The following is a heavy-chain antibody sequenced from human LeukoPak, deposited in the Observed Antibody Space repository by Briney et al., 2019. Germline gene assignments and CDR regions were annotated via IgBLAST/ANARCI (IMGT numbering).Heavy chain of an antibody. J-gene: IGHJ3*02. CDR2: IYSGGTT. CDR3: ASKYVADAFDI. Sequence: GGSLRLSCAASGFTFSSYAMSWVRQAPGKGLEWVSVIYSGGTTYYADSVKGRFTISRDNSKNTLYLQMNSLRAEDTAVYYCASKYVADAFDIWGQGTMVTVSS. V-gene: IGHV3-53*01. D-gene: IGHD3-16*01. CDR1: GFTFSSYA.